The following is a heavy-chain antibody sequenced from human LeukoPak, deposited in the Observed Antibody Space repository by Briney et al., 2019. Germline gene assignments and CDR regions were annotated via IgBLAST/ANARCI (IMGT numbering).Heavy chain of an antibody. CDR2: MSYDGSNE. V-gene: IGHV3-30*04. J-gene: IGHJ4*02. Sequence: PGGSLRLSCAASGFTFSSYAMHWVRQAPGKGLEWVAVMSYDGSNEYYADSVKGRFTIFRDRSKSTLSLQMNSLRAEDTALYYCAREGDYYGSGSYYNSPVDYWGQGTLVTVSS. CDR1: GFTFSSYA. D-gene: IGHD3-10*01. CDR3: AREGDYYGSGSYYNSPVDY.